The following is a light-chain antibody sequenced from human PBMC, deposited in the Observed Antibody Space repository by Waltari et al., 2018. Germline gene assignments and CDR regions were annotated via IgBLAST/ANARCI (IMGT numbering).Light chain of an antibody. J-gene: IGKJ2*01. CDR3: QQRSNWPRT. CDR2: DAS. Sequence: EIVLTQSPATLSLSPGERATLSCRASQNIGSYLAWYQQKPGQPPRVLIYDASTRATGIPARFSGSGSGADFALTISILEPDDFAVYYCQQRSNWPRTFGQGTKLEIK. CDR1: QNIGSY. V-gene: IGKV3-11*01.